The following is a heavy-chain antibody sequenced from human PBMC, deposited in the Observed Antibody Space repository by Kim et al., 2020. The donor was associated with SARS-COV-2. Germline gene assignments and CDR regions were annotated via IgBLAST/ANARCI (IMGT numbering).Heavy chain of an antibody. V-gene: IGHV4-59*13. D-gene: IGHD2-2*01. CDR3: ARGWGVPAAMSQHYYYGMDV. CDR2: IYYSGST. Sequence: SETLSLTCTVSGGSISSYYWSWIRQPPGKGLEWIGHIYYSGSTNYNPSLKSRVTISVDTSKNQFSLKLSSVTAADTAVYYCARGWGVPAAMSQHYYYGMDVWGQGTTVTVSS. J-gene: IGHJ6*02. CDR1: GGSISSYY.